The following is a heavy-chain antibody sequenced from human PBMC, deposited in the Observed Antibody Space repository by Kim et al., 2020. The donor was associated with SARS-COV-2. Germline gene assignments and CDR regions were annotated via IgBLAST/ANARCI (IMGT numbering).Heavy chain of an antibody. Sequence: GESLKISCKGSGYSFTSYWISWVRQMPGKGLEWMGRIDPSDSYTNYSPSFQGHVTISADKSISTAYLQWSSLKASDTAMYYCARHDKDVVTALHPIFDYWGQGTLVTVSS. D-gene: IGHD2-21*02. CDR1: GYSFTSYW. V-gene: IGHV5-10-1*01. CDR3: ARHDKDVVTALHPIFDY. CDR2: IDPSDSYT. J-gene: IGHJ4*02.